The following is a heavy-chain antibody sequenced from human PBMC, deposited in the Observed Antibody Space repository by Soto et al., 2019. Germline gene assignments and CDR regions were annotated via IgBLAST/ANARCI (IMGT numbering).Heavy chain of an antibody. Sequence: QVQLVESGGGVVQPGRSLRLSCAASGFTFSSYGMHWVRQAPGEGLEWAAVISYDGSNKYYADSVKGRFTISRDNPKNTLYLQMTSLRAEDTAVYYCAKDQYSSRSYYGMDVWGQGTTVTVSS. J-gene: IGHJ6*02. CDR1: GFTFSSYG. CDR2: ISYDGSNK. D-gene: IGHD6-13*01. CDR3: AKDQYSSRSYYGMDV. V-gene: IGHV3-30*18.